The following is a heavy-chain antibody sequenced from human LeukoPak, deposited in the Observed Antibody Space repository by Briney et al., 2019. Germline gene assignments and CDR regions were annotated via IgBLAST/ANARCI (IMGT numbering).Heavy chain of an antibody. CDR1: GGTFSSYA. CDR2: IIPILGIA. CDR3: ARDRATTLIGVLEPFDP. V-gene: IGHV1-69*04. D-gene: IGHD1-26*01. Sequence: SVKVSCKASGGTFSSYAISWVRQAPGQGLEWMGRIIPILGIANYAQKFQGRVTITADKSTSTAHMELSSLRSEDTAVYYCARDRATTLIGVLEPFDPWGQGTLVTVSS. J-gene: IGHJ5*02.